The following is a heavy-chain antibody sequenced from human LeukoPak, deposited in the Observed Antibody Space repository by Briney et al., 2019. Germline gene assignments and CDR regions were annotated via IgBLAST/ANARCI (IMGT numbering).Heavy chain of an antibody. D-gene: IGHD2-2*01. V-gene: IGHV3-30*02. CDR2: IRYDGSIK. J-gene: IGHJ4*02. CDR1: GFTFSSYG. Sequence: GGSLRLSCAASGFTFSSYGMHWVRQAPGKGLEWVTFIRYDGSIKYYADSVKGRFTISRDNSKNTLYLQMNSLRVEDTAVYYCARGLAVVPAVSDYXXQGTLVTVSS. CDR3: ARGLAVVPAVSDY.